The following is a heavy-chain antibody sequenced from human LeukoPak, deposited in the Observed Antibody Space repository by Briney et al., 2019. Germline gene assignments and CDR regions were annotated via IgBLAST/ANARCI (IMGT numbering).Heavy chain of an antibody. J-gene: IGHJ4*02. Sequence: KFQGRVTITRDTSASTAYMELSSLRSEDTAVYYCARVMVRGVDIFDYWGQGTLVTVSS. CDR3: ARVMVRGVDIFDY. V-gene: IGHV1-3*01. D-gene: IGHD3-10*01.